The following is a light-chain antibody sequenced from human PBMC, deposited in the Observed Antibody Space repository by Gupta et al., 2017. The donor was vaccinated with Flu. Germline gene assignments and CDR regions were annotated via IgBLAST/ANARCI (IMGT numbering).Light chain of an antibody. J-gene: IGKJ2*01. CDR3: MQALQTPPHT. V-gene: IGKV2-28*01. CDR1: QSLLHSNGYNY. CDR2: LGS. Sequence: DIVMPQSPLSLPVTPGEPASISCRSSQSLLHSNGYNYLDWYLQKPGQSPQLLIYLGSNRASGVPDRFSGSGSGTDFTLKISRVEAEDVGVYYCMQALQTPPHTFGQGTKLEIK.